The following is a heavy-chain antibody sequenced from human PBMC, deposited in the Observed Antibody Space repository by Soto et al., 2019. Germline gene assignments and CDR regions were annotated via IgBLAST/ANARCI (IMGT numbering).Heavy chain of an antibody. D-gene: IGHD5-18*01. CDR3: ARGLDTAMVMGYYYYYYYMDV. J-gene: IGHJ6*03. Sequence: SETLSLTCTVSGGSISSYYWSWIRQPPGKGLEWFGYIYYSGSTNYNPSLKSRVTISVDTSKNQFSLKLSSVTAADTAVYYCARGLDTAMVMGYYYYYYYMDVWGKGTTVTVSS. V-gene: IGHV4-59*01. CDR1: GGSISSYY. CDR2: IYYSGST.